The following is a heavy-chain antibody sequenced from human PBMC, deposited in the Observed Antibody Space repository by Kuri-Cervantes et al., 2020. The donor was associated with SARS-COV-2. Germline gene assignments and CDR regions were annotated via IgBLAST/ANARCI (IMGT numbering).Heavy chain of an antibody. CDR3: ARNLVWFEELLYPPAGAFDI. Sequence: LRLSCTVSGGSISSGYYYWSWIRQPPGKGLEWIGYIYYSGSTYYNPSLKSRVTISVDTSKNQFSLKLSSVTAADTAVYYCARNLVWFEELLYPPAGAFDIWGQGKMVTVSS. CDR2: IYYSGST. V-gene: IGHV4-30-4*08. D-gene: IGHD3-10*01. CDR1: GGSISSGYYY. J-gene: IGHJ3*02.